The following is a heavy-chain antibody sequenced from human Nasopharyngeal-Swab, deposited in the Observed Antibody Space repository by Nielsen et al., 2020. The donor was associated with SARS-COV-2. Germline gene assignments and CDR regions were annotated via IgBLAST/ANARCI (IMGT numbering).Heavy chain of an antibody. CDR1: GYTFTDYY. CDR2: INPDSGDT. D-gene: IGHD3-22*01. CDR3: ARDYYDNYDSDY. Sequence: ALVKASCKTSGYTFTDYYIHWLRQVPGQGLEWVGCINPDSGDTQYAQKFQGRVTVTSDRSRSTAYIDLSRLRSDDTAVYYCARDYYDNYDSDYWGQGTLVTVSS. J-gene: IGHJ4*02. V-gene: IGHV1-2*02.